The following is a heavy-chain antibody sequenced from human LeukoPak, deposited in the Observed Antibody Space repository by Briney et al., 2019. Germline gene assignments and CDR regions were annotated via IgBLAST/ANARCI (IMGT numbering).Heavy chain of an antibody. Sequence: GGSLRLSCAASGFTFSSYSMNWVRQAPGKGLEWVAFIRYDGSNKYYADSVKGRFTISRDNSKNTLYLQMNSLRAEDTAVYYCAKDRGDRFDPWGQGTLVTVSS. CDR2: IRYDGSNK. V-gene: IGHV3-30*02. CDR1: GFTFSSYS. CDR3: AKDRGDRFDP. D-gene: IGHD3-16*01. J-gene: IGHJ5*02.